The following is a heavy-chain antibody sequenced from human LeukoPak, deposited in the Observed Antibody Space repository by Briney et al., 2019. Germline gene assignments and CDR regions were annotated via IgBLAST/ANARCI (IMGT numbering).Heavy chain of an antibody. CDR2: ISGSGGST. D-gene: IGHD5-12*01. J-gene: IGHJ4*02. V-gene: IGHV3-23*01. Sequence: GGSLRLSCAASGFTFSSYAMCWVRQAPGKGLEWVSAISGSGGSTYYADSVKGRFTISRDHSKNTLYLQMNSLRAEDTAVYYCAKGGGYSGYGPTDYWGQGTLVTVSS. CDR3: AKGGGYSGYGPTDY. CDR1: GFTFSSYA.